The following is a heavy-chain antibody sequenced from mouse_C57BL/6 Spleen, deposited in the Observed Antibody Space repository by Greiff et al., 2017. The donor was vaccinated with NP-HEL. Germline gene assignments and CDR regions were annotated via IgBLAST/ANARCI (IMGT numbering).Heavy chain of an antibody. CDR2: IDPSDSYT. Sequence: QVQLQQPGAELVMPGASVKLSCKASGYTFTSYWMHWVKQRHGQGLEWIGEIDPSDSYTNYNQKLKGKSKLTVGKSSSTAYMQLSSLTSEDSAVYYVARSTLTTVVAKYFDVWGTGTTVTVAS. D-gene: IGHD1-1*01. J-gene: IGHJ1*03. CDR3: ARSTLTTVVAKYFDV. CDR1: GYTFTSYW. V-gene: IGHV1-69*01.